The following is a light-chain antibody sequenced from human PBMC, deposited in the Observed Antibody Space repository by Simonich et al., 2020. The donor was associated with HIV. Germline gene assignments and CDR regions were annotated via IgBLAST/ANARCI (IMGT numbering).Light chain of an antibody. Sequence: DIVMTQSPDSLAVSLGERATINCKSSQSVSYSSNNKNYLAWYQQKPGQPPKLRIYWAATREYGVPDRFSGSGAGTDFTLTISSLQAEDVAVYYCQQYYSTPYTFGQGTKLEIK. CDR3: QQYYSTPYT. V-gene: IGKV4-1*01. CDR1: QSVSYSSNNKNY. CDR2: WAA. J-gene: IGKJ2*01.